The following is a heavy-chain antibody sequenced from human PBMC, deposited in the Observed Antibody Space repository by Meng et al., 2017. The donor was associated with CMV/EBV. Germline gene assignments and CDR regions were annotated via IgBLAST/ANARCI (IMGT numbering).Heavy chain of an antibody. Sequence: ASVKVSCKASGYTFTSYYMHWVRQAPGQGLEWMGIINPSGGSTSYAQKFQGRVTMTRDTSTSTVYMELSSLRSEDTAVYYCARENRFGVGTGRYYYYGMDVWGQGTTVTVSS. D-gene: IGHD3-3*01. CDR3: ARENRFGVGTGRYYYYGMDV. CDR2: INPSGGST. J-gene: IGHJ6*02. CDR1: GYTFTSYY. V-gene: IGHV1-46*01.